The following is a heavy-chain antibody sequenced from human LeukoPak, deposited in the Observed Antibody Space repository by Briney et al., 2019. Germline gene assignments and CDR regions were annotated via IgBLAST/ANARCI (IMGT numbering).Heavy chain of an antibody. J-gene: IGHJ4*02. CDR2: ISWNSGSI. D-gene: IGHD5-18*01. Sequence: SSRSLRISCAASGFTFDDYAMYWVRQAPGKGLEWVSGISWNSGSIGYADSVKGRFTISRDNAKSSLYLQMNSLRAEDTALYYCAKGGSAWIQLLSYWGQGTLVTVSS. CDR3: AKGGSAWIQLLSY. CDR1: GFTFDDYA. V-gene: IGHV3-9*01.